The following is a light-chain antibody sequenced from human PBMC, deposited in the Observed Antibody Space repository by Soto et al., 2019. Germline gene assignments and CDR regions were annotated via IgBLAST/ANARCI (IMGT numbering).Light chain of an antibody. CDR1: SGHSSYI. V-gene: IGLV4-60*02. J-gene: IGLJ3*02. CDR2: LEGSGSY. Sequence: QPVLTQSSSASASLGSSVKLTCTLSSGHSSYIIAWHQQQPGNAPRYLMKLEGSGSYNKGSGVPDRFSGSSSGADRYLTISNLQFEDEADYYCETWDFNTRVFGGGTKLTVL. CDR3: ETWDFNTRV.